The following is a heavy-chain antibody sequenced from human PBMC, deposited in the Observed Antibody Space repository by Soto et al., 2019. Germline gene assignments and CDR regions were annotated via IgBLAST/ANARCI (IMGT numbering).Heavy chain of an antibody. CDR3: ARVYSNYGLVYYYYMDV. J-gene: IGHJ6*03. CDR1: GYTFTSYD. CDR2: MNPNSGNT. D-gene: IGHD4-4*01. Sequence: ASVKVSCKASGYTFTSYDINWVRQATGQGLEWMGWMNPNSGNTGYAQKFQGRVTMTRNTSISTAYMELSSLRSEDTAVYYCARVYSNYGLVYYYYMDVWGKGTTVTVSS. V-gene: IGHV1-8*01.